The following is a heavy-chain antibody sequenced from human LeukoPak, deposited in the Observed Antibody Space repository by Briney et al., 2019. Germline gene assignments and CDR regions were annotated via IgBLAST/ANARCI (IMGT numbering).Heavy chain of an antibody. J-gene: IGHJ3*02. CDR1: GGTFSSYA. V-gene: IGHV1-46*01. CDR2: INPSGGST. CDR3: ARASISRRAFDI. D-gene: IGHD3-10*01. Sequence: ASVKVSCKASGGTFSSYAISWVRQAPGQGLEWMGIINPSGGSTSYAQKFQGRVTMTRDTSTSTVYMELSSLRSEDTAVYYCARASISRRAFDIWGQGTMVTVSS.